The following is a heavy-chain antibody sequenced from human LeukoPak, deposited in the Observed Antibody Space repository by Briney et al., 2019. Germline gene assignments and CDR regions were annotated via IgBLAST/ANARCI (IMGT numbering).Heavy chain of an antibody. CDR3: ATLSLIAAAGT. CDR2: IYYSGST. CDR1: GVSISSSSYY. V-gene: IGHV4-39*01. D-gene: IGHD6-13*01. Sequence: SETLSLTCTVSGVSISSSSYYWGWIRQPPGKGLEWIGSIYYSGSTYYNPSLKSRVTISVDTSKNQFSLKLSSVTAADTAVYYCATLSLIAAAGTWGQGTLVTVSS. J-gene: IGHJ4*02.